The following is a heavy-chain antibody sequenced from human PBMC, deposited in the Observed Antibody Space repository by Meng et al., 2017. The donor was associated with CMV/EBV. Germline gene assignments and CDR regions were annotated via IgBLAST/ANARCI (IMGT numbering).Heavy chain of an antibody. CDR2: RKQDGSEK. J-gene: IGHJ1*01. CDR1: GFTFSSYW. CDR3: ARDRWVGATRFFQH. D-gene: IGHD1-26*01. V-gene: IGHV3-7*01. Sequence: GRSLRLSCAASGFTFSSYWMSWVRQAPGKGLEWVANRKQDGSEKYYVDSVKGRFTISRDNAKNSLYLQMNSLRAEDTAVYYCARDRWVGATRFFQHWGQGTLVTVSS.